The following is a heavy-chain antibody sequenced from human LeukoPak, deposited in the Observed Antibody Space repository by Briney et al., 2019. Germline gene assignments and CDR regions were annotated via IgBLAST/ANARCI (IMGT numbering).Heavy chain of an antibody. D-gene: IGHD3-10*01. J-gene: IGHJ5*02. CDR1: GGTFSSYA. Sequence: ASVKVSCKASGGTFSSYAISWVRQAPGQGLEWMGRIIPILGIANYAKKFQGRVTITADKSTSTAYMELSSLRSEDTAVYYCAREGPITMVRGVIKHDWFDPWGQGTLVTVSS. CDR3: AREGPITMVRGVIKHDWFDP. V-gene: IGHV1-69*04. CDR2: IIPILGIA.